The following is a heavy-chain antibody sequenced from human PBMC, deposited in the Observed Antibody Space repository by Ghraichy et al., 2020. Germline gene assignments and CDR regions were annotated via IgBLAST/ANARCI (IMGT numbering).Heavy chain of an antibody. CDR3: VRAYLVAGENWFDR. Sequence: SETLSLTCSVSGDSITNRGYHWGWIRKPAGKGLEWIGRVYMSGSTNYNPSLKSRVTISSDTSKNQFSLNLTSVTAADTAIYYCVRAYLVAGENWFDRWGQGTLVTVSS. CDR1: GDSITNRGYH. J-gene: IGHJ5*02. V-gene: IGHV4-61*02. D-gene: IGHD6-19*01. CDR2: VYMSGST.